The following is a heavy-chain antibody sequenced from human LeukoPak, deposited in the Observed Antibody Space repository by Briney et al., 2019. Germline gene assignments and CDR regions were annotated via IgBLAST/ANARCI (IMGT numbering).Heavy chain of an antibody. V-gene: IGHV3-11*04. D-gene: IGHD1-26*01. CDR2: ISSSGSTI. Sequence: GSLGLSCAASGFTFSDYYMSWIRQAPGKGLEWVSYISSSGSTIYYADSVKGRFTISRDNAKNSLYLQMNSLRAEDTAVYYCAGTGYSGSYSHFDYWGQGTLVTVSS. CDR3: AGTGYSGSYSHFDY. J-gene: IGHJ4*02. CDR1: GFTFSDYY.